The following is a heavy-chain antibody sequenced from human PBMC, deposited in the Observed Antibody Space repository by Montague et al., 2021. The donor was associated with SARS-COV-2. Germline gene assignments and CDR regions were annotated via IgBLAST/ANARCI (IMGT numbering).Heavy chain of an antibody. CDR1: GGSISSSSYY. CDR3: AGSGSWGIFDP. D-gene: IGHD6-13*01. J-gene: IGHJ5*02. CDR2: IYYSGYT. Sequence: SETLSLTCTVSGGSISSSSYYWGWIRQPPGKGLEWIGSIYYSGYTHYNPSLKSRVTISVDTSKNHFSLRLSAVTAAATAVYYCAGSGSWGIFDPWGQGTLVIVSS. V-gene: IGHV4-39*07.